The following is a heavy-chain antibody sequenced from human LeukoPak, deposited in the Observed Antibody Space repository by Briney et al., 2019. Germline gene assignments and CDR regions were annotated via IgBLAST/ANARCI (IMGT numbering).Heavy chain of an antibody. CDR3: ARFSDSPISAFDL. Sequence: SETLSLTCTVSGVSITNYYWSWIRQPPGKGLEWIAYIYFTGNTDYNPSLKSRVTISADTSKNQFSLKLTSVTAADTALYYCARFSDSPISAFDLWGQGTMVTVSS. D-gene: IGHD3-22*01. CDR1: GVSITNYY. J-gene: IGHJ3*01. V-gene: IGHV4-59*01. CDR2: IYFTGNT.